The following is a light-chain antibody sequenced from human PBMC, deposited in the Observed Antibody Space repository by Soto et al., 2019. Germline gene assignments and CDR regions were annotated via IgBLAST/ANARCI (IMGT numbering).Light chain of an antibody. CDR3: QQSYNRPQT. CDR2: AAS. V-gene: IGKV1-39*01. Sequence: EIQMTQSPSSLSASVGDRVTITCRASQSISSYLNWYQQKPGKAPKLLIYAASSLLSGVPARFSGSGSGTDFTLTISSLQLEDFAAYYCQQSYNRPQTFGQGTKVDIK. J-gene: IGKJ1*01. CDR1: QSISSY.